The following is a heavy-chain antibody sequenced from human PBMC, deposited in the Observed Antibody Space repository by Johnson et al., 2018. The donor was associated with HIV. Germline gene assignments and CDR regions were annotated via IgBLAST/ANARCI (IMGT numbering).Heavy chain of an antibody. J-gene: IGHJ3*02. CDR3: AREWTYYYDRGGAFDI. CDR1: GFTVSSNY. Sequence: VQLVESGGGLVQPGGSLRLSCAASGFTVSSNYMSWVRQAPGKGLEWVSVIYSGGSTYYADSVKGRFTISRDNSKNTLYLQMNSRRAEDTAVYYCAREWTYYYDRGGAFDIWGQGTMVTVSS. D-gene: IGHD3-22*01. V-gene: IGHV3-66*01. CDR2: IYSGGST.